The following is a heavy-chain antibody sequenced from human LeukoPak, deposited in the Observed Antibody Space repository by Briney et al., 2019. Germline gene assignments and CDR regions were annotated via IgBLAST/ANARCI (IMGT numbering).Heavy chain of an antibody. J-gene: IGHJ5*02. CDR2: IYSSGST. CDR1: GGSINSYY. Sequence: SETLSLTCTVSGGSINSYYWSRIRQPAGKGLEWIGRIYSSGSTNYNPSLKSRVIMSVDTSKNQFSLKLSSMTAADTAVYYCARGGYSWNNWFDPWGQGTLVTVSS. D-gene: IGHD5-18*01. V-gene: IGHV4-4*07. CDR3: ARGGYSWNNWFDP.